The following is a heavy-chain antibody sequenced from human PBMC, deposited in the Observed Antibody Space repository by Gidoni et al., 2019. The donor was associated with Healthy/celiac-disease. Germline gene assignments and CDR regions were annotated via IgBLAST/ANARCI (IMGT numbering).Heavy chain of an antibody. CDR1: AGSISSYY. J-gene: IGHJ6*02. D-gene: IGHD3-10*01. CDR2: IYYSGST. V-gene: IGHV4-59*01. Sequence: QVQLQDSGPGLVKPSETLSLTCPVSAGSISSYYWSWIRQPPGKGLEWIGYIYYSGSTNYNPTLKSRVTISVDTSKNQFSLKLSSVTAADTAVYYCARDRDLWFGERGYYGMDVWGQGTTVTVSS. CDR3: ARDRDLWFGERGYYGMDV.